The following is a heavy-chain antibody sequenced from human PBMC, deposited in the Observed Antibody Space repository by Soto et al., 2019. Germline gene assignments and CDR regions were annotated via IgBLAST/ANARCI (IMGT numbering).Heavy chain of an antibody. D-gene: IGHD3-3*01. V-gene: IGHV3-33*01. CDR1: GFTFSSYG. J-gene: IGHJ6*02. Sequence: LRLSCAASGFTFSSYGMHWVRQAPGKGLEWAAVIWYDGSNKYYADSVKGRFTISRDNSKNTLYLQMNSLRAEDTAVYYCARDRSSYDFWSGSYGMDVWGQGTTVPVSS. CDR3: ARDRSSYDFWSGSYGMDV. CDR2: IWYDGSNK.